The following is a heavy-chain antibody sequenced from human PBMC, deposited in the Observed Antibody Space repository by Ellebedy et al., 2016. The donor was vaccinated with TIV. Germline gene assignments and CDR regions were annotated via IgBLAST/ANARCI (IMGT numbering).Heavy chain of an antibody. Sequence: GESLKISCAASGFSFRNYWMGWLRQAPGKGLEWVANIYQDGSETYYVDSVKGRFTISRDNAKNSLYLQMNSLRVDDTAVYYCARRASYGDYAVQVNSWFDPWGQGTLVTVSS. J-gene: IGHJ5*02. CDR2: IYQDGSET. D-gene: IGHD4-17*01. CDR3: ARRASYGDYAVQVNSWFDP. V-gene: IGHV3-7*01. CDR1: GFSFRNYW.